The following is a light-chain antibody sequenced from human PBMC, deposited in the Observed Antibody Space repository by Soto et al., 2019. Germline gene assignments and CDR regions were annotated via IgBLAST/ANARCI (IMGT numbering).Light chain of an antibody. CDR2: DDS. V-gene: IGLV3-21*02. J-gene: IGLJ1*01. CDR1: NIGRKS. Sequence: SSELTQPPSVSVAPGQTARISCGGSNIGRKSVHWYQQKPGRAPVVVVYDDSDRPSGIPERFSGANSGDTATLTISRVEAGDEADYYCHVWDSSSGHYIFGTGTKLTVL. CDR3: HVWDSSSGHYI.